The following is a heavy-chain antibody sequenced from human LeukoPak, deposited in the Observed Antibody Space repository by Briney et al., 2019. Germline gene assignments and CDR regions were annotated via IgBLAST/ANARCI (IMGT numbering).Heavy chain of an antibody. D-gene: IGHD5-18*01. J-gene: IGHJ4*02. CDR1: GGSISSGDYY. CDR3: ASPRGFSYGYFDN. CDR2: IYYSKNT. Sequence: RASETLSLTCTVSGGSISSGDYYWGWIRQPPGKGLEWIGSIYYSKNTYYNPSLKSRVTISADTSKNQFSLTLGSVSATDTAVYYCASPRGFSYGYFDNWGQGTLVTVSS. V-gene: IGHV4-39*01.